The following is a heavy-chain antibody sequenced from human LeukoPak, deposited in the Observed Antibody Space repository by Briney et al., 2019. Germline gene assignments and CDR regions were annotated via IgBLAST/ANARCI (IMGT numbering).Heavy chain of an antibody. J-gene: IGHJ4*02. CDR3: ARAAAGAWSIDY. CDR1: ECTFSSSW. D-gene: IGHD6-13*01. CDR2: INSDGSNT. Sequence: AGGSLGLSYSVSECTFSSSWLQWGGDAAAPGQAWVSRINSDGSNTNYADSVKGRFTISRDNAKNTLYLQLNSLRAEDTAVYYCARAAAGAWSIDYWGQGTLVTVSS. V-gene: IGHV3-74*01.